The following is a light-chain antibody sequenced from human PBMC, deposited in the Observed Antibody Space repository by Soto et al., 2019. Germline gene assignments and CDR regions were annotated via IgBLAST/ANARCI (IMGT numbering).Light chain of an antibody. CDR3: CSYAGSLWVV. Sequence: QSALTQPSSVSGSPGQSVTISCTGTSSDVGGYNYVSWYQQHPGKAPKLMIYDVSKRPSGVPDRFSGSKSGNTASLTISGLQAEDEADYYCCSYAGSLWVVFGGGTKLTVL. J-gene: IGLJ2*01. CDR2: DVS. CDR1: SSDVGGYNY. V-gene: IGLV2-11*01.